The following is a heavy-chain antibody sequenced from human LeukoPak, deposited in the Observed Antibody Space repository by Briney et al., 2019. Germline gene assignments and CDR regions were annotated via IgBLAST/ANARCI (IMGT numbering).Heavy chain of an antibody. CDR2: IYTSGST. CDR3: ARDRVAWFDP. J-gene: IGHJ5*02. CDR1: GGSFSGYY. V-gene: IGHV4-4*07. Sequence: SETLSLTCAAYGGSFSGYYWSWIRQPAGKGLEWIGRIYTSGSTNYNPSLKSRVTISVDTSKNQFSLKLSSVTAADTAVYYCARDRVAWFDPWGQGTLVTVSS.